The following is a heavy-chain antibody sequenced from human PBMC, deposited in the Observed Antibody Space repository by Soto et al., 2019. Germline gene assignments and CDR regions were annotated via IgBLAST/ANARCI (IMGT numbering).Heavy chain of an antibody. CDR3: ARGRSGSYHFDY. D-gene: IGHD1-26*01. CDR2: MNPNSGNT. J-gene: IGHJ4*02. Sequence: ASVKVSCKASGYTFTSHDIHWVRQATGQGLEWMGWMNPNSGNTGYAQKFQGRVTMTRNTSISTAYMELSSLRAEDTAVYYCARGRSGSYHFDYWGQGTLVTVSS. CDR1: GYTFTSHD. V-gene: IGHV1-8*01.